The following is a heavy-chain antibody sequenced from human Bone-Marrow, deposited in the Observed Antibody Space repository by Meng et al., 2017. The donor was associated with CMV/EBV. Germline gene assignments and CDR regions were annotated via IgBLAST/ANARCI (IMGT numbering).Heavy chain of an antibody. Sequence: DYGMSWVRQAPGKELEWVSGINWNGGSTGYADSVKGRFTISRDNAKNSLYLQMNSLRAEDTALYYCARVGETLNIVVVPAAFGLVDYWGQGTLVTVSS. J-gene: IGHJ4*02. D-gene: IGHD2-2*01. CDR2: INWNGGST. CDR1: DYG. V-gene: IGHV3-20*03. CDR3: ARVGETLNIVVVPAAFGLVDY.